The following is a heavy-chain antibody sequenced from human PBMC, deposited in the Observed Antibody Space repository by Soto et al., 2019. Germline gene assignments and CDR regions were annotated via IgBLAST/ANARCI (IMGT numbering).Heavy chain of an antibody. J-gene: IGHJ4*02. Sequence: QVQLVQSGAEVKKPGASVKVSCKASGYTFTSYGISWVRQAPGQGLEWMGWISAYNGNTNYAQKIQGRVTMTTDTSTSTAYMELRSLRSADTAVYYCARFMTYYYDSSGYYASDWGQGTLVTVSS. V-gene: IGHV1-18*01. D-gene: IGHD3-22*01. CDR2: ISAYNGNT. CDR3: ARFMTYYYDSSGYYASD. CDR1: GYTFTSYG.